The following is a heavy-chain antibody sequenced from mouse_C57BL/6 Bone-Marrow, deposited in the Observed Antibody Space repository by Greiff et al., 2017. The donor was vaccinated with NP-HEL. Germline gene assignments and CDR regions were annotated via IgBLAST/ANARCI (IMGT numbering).Heavy chain of an antibody. D-gene: IGHD2-2*01. Sequence: EVQVVESGGGLVQPGGSLKLSCAASGFTFSDYGMAWVRQAPRKGPEWVAFISNLAYSIYYADTVTGRFTISRENAKNTLYLEMSSLRSEDTAMYYCARQIYYGYDGCAYWGQGTLVTVSA. J-gene: IGHJ3*01. CDR2: ISNLAYSI. CDR1: GFTFSDYG. V-gene: IGHV5-15*01. CDR3: ARQIYYGYDGCAY.